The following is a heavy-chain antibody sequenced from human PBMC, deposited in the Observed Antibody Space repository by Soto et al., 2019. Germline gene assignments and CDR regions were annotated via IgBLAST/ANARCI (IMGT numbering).Heavy chain of an antibody. CDR1: GYTFTNYD. V-gene: IGHV1-18*01. CDR2: ISAYNGNT. J-gene: IGHJ2*01. D-gene: IGHD6-13*01. Sequence: QVQLVQSGAEVKKPGASVKVSCKASGYTFTNYDINWVRQAPGQGLEWMGWISAYNGNTNYAQKLQGRVTMTTDTSTSIAYTELRSLRSDDTAVYYCARVLPYSSSWYFDLLGRGTLVTVSS. CDR3: ARVLPYSSSWYFDL.